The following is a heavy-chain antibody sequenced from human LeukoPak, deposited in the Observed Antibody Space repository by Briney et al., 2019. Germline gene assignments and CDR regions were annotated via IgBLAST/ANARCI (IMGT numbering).Heavy chain of an antibody. D-gene: IGHD3-10*01. CDR2: ISGSGGST. V-gene: IGHV3-23*01. Sequence: GGSLRLSCAASGFTFSSYAMSWVRQAPGKGLEWVSAISGSGGSTYYADSVKGRFTISRDNSKNTLYLQMNSLRAEDTAVYYCAKTQSYYYGSGTPYYFDYWGQGTLVTVSS. J-gene: IGHJ4*02. CDR1: GFTFSSYA. CDR3: AKTQSYYYGSGTPYYFDY.